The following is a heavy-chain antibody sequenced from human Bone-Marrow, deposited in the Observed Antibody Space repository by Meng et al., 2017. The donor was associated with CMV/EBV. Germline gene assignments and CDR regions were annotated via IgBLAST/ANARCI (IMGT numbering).Heavy chain of an antibody. J-gene: IGHJ5*02. D-gene: IGHD4-17*01. CDR2: FDPEDGET. CDR3: ARRRYDYGDSRWFDP. Sequence: ASVKVSCKVSGYTLTELSMHWVRQAPGKGLEWMGGFDPEDGETIYAQKFQGRVTMTEDTSTDTAYMELSRLRSDDTAVYYCARRRYDYGDSRWFDPWGQGTLVTVSS. V-gene: IGHV1-24*01. CDR1: GYTLTELS.